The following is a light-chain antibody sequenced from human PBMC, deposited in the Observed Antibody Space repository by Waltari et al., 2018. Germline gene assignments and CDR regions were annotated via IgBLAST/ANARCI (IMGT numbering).Light chain of an antibody. Sequence: EIQMTQPPPPLSASVGDRITITRRASQTIYNSLNCYQHKPGKAPKLLTSDTSTLQRGVPSRFSGRGSGTEFTLTISRLQPEDFGTYYCQQSYTLPDTFGQGTKLDI. CDR3: QQSYTLPDT. CDR2: DTS. CDR1: QTIYNS. J-gene: IGKJ2*01. V-gene: IGKV1-39*01.